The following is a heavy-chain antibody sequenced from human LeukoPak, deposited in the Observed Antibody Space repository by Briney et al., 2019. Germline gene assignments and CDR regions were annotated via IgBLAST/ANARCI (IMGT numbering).Heavy chain of an antibody. CDR3: ARGLTTHDY. Sequence: GGSLRLSCVASGFTFSSNYMSWVRQAPGKGLEWVSVIYSGGSTYYADSVRGRFTISRDTSKNTLYLQMNSLRAEDTAVYYCARGLTTHDYWGQGTLVTVSS. J-gene: IGHJ4*02. CDR1: GFTFSSNY. D-gene: IGHD4-17*01. V-gene: IGHV3-53*01. CDR2: IYSGGST.